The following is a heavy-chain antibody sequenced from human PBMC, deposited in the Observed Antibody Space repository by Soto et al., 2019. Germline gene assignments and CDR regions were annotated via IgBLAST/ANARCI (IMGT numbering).Heavy chain of an antibody. J-gene: IGHJ2*01. Sequence: QVQLVESGGGVVQPGRSLRLSCAASGFTFSSYGMHWVRQAPGKGLEWVAVISYDGSNKYYADSVKGRFTISRDNSKNTLYLQMNSLRAADTAVYYCAKPVVAATGWYFDLWGRGTLVTVSS. CDR2: ISYDGSNK. CDR1: GFTFSSYG. V-gene: IGHV3-30*18. CDR3: AKPVVAATGWYFDL. D-gene: IGHD2-15*01.